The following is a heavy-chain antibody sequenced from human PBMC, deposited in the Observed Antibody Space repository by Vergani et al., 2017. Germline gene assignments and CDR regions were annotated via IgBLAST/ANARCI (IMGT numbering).Heavy chain of an antibody. V-gene: IGHV4-31*03. J-gene: IGHJ4*02. CDR1: GAYVGSGGYY. CDR2: IYYSGTT. D-gene: IGHD2-15*01. CDR3: VRDPWESGGPYSGC. Sequence: QVQLQESGPELVKASQTLSLTCSVSGAYVGSGGYYWSWVRQRPGMGLDWIGYIYYSGTTYYNPSLESRLTISLDTSENHLSLKLTSVTAADTAVYYCVRDPWESGGPYSGCWGRGTLVSVSS.